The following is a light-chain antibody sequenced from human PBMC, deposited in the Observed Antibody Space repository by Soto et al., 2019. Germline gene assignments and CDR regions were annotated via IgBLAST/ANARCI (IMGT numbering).Light chain of an antibody. J-gene: IGKJ4*01. CDR3: QQYDNLRLT. CDR1: QSISSY. Sequence: DIQMTQYPSSLSASVGDRFTITCMASQSISSYLNWYQQEPGKAPKLLIYDASNLETGVTSRFSGSGSGTDFTLTISSLQPEDIATYYCQQYDNLRLTVGGGTQVEIK. CDR2: DAS. V-gene: IGKV1-33*01.